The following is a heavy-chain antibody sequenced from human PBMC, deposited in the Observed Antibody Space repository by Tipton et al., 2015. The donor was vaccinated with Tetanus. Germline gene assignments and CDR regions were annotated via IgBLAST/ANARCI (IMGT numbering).Heavy chain of an antibody. CDR2: IYPGDSNI. CDR1: GYNFTIYW. Sequence: QLVQSGAEVKNPGESLKISCKGSGYNFTIYWIGWVRQMPGKGLEWMGIIYPGDSNIRYSPSFQGQVTISADRSISTAYLQWSSLKASDSAMYYCARRRPTTALSYYFDSWGQGTLVIVSS. V-gene: IGHV5-51*01. D-gene: IGHD4-17*01. CDR3: ARRRPTTALSYYFDS. J-gene: IGHJ4*02.